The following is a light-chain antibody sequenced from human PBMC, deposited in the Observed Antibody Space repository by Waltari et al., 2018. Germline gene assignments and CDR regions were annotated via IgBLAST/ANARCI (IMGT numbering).Light chain of an antibody. V-gene: IGLV1-40*01. CDR3: QSYDNTSGSI. CDR1: SSNIGAGYD. Sequence: QSGLTPPPSVSGAPGQRVTISCPGRSSNIGAGYDVHWYQLFPGTAPKRLIYGNGNRPSGVPDRFSGSKSGTSASLAITGLQAEDEADYYCQSYDNTSGSIFGGGTKLTVL. J-gene: IGLJ2*01. CDR2: GNG.